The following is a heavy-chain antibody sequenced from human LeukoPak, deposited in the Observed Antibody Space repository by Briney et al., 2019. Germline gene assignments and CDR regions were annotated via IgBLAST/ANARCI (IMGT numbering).Heavy chain of an antibody. CDR2: INPSGGST. Sequence: ASVKVSCKASGYTFTSYYMHWVRQAPGQGLGWMGIINPSGGSTSYAQKFQGRVTMTRDTSTSTVYMELSSLRSEDTAVYYCARAVDSGSYRSNDAFDIWGQGTMVTVSS. CDR1: GYTFTSYY. J-gene: IGHJ3*02. D-gene: IGHD1-26*01. CDR3: ARAVDSGSYRSNDAFDI. V-gene: IGHV1-46*01.